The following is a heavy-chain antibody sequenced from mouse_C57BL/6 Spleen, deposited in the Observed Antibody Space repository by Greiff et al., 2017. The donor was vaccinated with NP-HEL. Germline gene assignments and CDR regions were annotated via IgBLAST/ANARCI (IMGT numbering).Heavy chain of an antibody. Sequence: QVQLQQPGAELVKPGASVKLSCKASGYTFTSYWMHWVKQRPGQGLEWIGMIHPNSGSTNYNEKFKSKATLTVDKSSSTAYMQRSSLTSEDSAVYYCARGAYYYGSREDYYAMDYWGQGTSVTVSS. CDR1: GYTFTSYW. J-gene: IGHJ4*01. D-gene: IGHD1-1*01. V-gene: IGHV1-64*01. CDR2: IHPNSGST. CDR3: ARGAYYYGSREDYYAMDY.